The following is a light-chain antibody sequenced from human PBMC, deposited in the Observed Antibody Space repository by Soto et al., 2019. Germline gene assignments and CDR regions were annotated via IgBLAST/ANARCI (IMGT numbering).Light chain of an antibody. CDR1: QSVSSN. CDR3: QHRNPRPALYP. Sequence: EIVMTQSPATLSVSPGDGATLSCRASQSVSSNLAWYQQKPGQAPRLLIYGASTRPTGIPARFSGSGSRTEFTLPISSLQSEDFAVYYCQHRNPRPALYPFGQGTKLEIK. CDR2: GAS. J-gene: IGKJ2*01. V-gene: IGKV3-15*01.